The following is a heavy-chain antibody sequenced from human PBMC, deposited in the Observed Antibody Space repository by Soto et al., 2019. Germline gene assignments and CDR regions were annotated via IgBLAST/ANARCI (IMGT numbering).Heavy chain of an antibody. J-gene: IGHJ4*01. CDR2: ISWNSGSI. CDR1: GFTFDDYA. V-gene: IGHV3-9*01. CDR3: PKDMGSSGWYYPSDY. D-gene: IGHD6-19*01. Sequence: GGSLRLSCAASGFTFDDYAMHWVRQAPGKGLEWVSGISWNSGSIGYADSVKGRFTISRDNAKNSLYLQMNSLRAEDTALYYCPKDMGSSGWYYPSDYWGQGTLVTVSS.